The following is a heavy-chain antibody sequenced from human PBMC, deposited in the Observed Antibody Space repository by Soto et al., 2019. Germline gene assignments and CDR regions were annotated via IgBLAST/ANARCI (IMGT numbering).Heavy chain of an antibody. CDR3: TSDLYFSRAGADDY. V-gene: IGHV3-15*07. CDR1: GFTFSNAW. D-gene: IGHD2-2*02. CDR2: IKHKADVGTT. J-gene: IGHJ4*02. Sequence: EVQLVESGGGPVKPWGSLRLSCAASGFTFSNAWMNWFRQAPSKGLEWVSRIKHKADVGTTDYAAPVKGRFTIARDDSRNTVFLQMDGLKVEDTAMYDCTSDLYFSRAGADDYWGQGTPITVST.